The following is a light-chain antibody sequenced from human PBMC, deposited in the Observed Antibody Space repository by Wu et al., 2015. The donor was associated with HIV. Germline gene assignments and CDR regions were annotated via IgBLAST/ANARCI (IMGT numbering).Light chain of an antibody. Sequence: DIQLTQSPSFLSASVGDRVTITCRVSQGIDFYLAWYQQKSGEAPQLLVYAASTLQSGVPSRLSGSGSGTEFTLTISSLQPEDFATYYCQQHKTYPRTFGQGTRVDIE. CDR2: AAS. V-gene: IGKV1-9*01. CDR3: QQHKTYPRT. J-gene: IGKJ1*01. CDR1: QGIDFY.